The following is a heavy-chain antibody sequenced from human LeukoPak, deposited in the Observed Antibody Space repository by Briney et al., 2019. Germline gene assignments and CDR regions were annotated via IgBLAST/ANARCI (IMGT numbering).Heavy chain of an antibody. J-gene: IGHJ5*02. CDR2: ISSSSSYI. CDR3: ARGGTGYSSGWYSSGWFDP. D-gene: IGHD6-19*01. Sequence: PGGSLRLSCAASGFTFSSYSMNWVRQAPGKGLEWVSSISSSSSYIYYADSVKGRFTISRDNAKNSLYLQMNSLRAEDTAVYYCARGGTGYSSGWYSSGWFDPWGQGTLVTVSS. V-gene: IGHV3-21*01. CDR1: GFTFSSYS.